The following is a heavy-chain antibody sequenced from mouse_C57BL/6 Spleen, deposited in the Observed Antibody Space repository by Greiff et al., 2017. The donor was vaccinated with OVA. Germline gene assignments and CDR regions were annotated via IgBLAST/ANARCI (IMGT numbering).Heavy chain of an antibody. J-gene: IGHJ2*01. CDR2: IYPGSGST. Sequence: QVHVKQPGAELVKPGASVKMSCKASGYTFTSYWITWVKQRPGQGLEWIGDIYPGSGSTNYNEKFKSKATLTVDTSSSTAYMQLSSLTSEDSAVYYCARGAYYGSNLDYWGQGTTLTVSS. CDR1: GYTFTSYW. V-gene: IGHV1-55*01. D-gene: IGHD1-1*01. CDR3: ARGAYYGSNLDY.